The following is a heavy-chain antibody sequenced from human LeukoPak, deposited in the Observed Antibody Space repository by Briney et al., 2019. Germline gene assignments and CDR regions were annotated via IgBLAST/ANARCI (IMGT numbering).Heavy chain of an antibody. J-gene: IGHJ4*02. D-gene: IGHD6-13*01. CDR3: ARDPIGSRWPYYFDY. CDR2: INAGNGNT. Sequence: ASVKVSCKASGYTFATYAMHWVRQAPGQRLEWMGWINAGNGNTKYSQKFQARVTITRDTSASTAYMELSSLRSEDTAVYYCARDPIGSRWPYYFDYWGQGTLVTVSS. V-gene: IGHV1-3*01. CDR1: GYTFATYA.